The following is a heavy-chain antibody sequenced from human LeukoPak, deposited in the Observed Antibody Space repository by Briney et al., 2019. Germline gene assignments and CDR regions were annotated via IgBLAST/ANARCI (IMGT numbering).Heavy chain of an antibody. CDR1: GFTFSNYW. CDR3: ARDSKAVAGHYYYYYMDV. CDR2: IYSGGTT. Sequence: GGSLRLSCAASGFTFSNYWMSWVRQAPGKGLEWVSVIYSGGTTYYADSVKGRFTISRDNSKNTLSLQMNSLRAEDTAVYYCARDSKAVAGHYYYYYMDVWGKGTTATVSS. V-gene: IGHV3-53*01. D-gene: IGHD6-19*01. J-gene: IGHJ6*03.